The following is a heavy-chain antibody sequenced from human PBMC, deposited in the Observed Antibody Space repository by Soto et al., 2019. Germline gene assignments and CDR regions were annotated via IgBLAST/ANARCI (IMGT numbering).Heavy chain of an antibody. CDR1: GFTFSSYG. D-gene: IGHD3-9*01. CDR2: ISYDGSNK. CDR3: AKDERYYDILTGPGLAY. V-gene: IGHV3-30*18. Sequence: PGGSLRLSCAASGFTFSSYGMHWVRQAPGKGLEWVAVISYDGSNKYYADSVKGRFTISRDNSKNTLYLQMNSLRAEDTAVYYCAKDERYYDILTGPGLAYWGQGTRVTVAS. J-gene: IGHJ4*02.